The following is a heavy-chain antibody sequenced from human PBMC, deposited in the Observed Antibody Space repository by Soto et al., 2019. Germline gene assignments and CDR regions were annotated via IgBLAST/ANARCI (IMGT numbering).Heavy chain of an antibody. CDR3: ARLPLGVYDLDRLLEKFDY. CDR2: IYWDDDN. V-gene: IGHV2-5*02. J-gene: IGHJ4*02. Sequence: QITVKESGLTLVKPTETLTLTCTFSGFSLSTNGMGVGWIRQPPGKALEWLALIYWDDDNRYSPSLRSRLTIIKDTSKNQVDLTMTNMDPVDTRTYYCARLPLGVYDLDRLLEKFDYWGQGTLVIVSS. D-gene: IGHD5-12*01. CDR1: GFSLSTNGMG.